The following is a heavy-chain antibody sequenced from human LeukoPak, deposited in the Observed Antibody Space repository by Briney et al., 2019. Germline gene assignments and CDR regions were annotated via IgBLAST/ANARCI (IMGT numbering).Heavy chain of an antibody. CDR3: ARLRSSSWRGANWFDP. V-gene: IGHV5-51*01. CDR2: IYPGDSDA. D-gene: IGHD6-13*01. Sequence: GESLKISCKGSGYSFTTYWIAWVRQMPGKGLEWMGIIYPGDSDARYSPSFQGQVTISADKSISTAYLQWSSLKASDTAMYYCARLRSSSWRGANWFDPWGQGTLVTVSS. J-gene: IGHJ5*02. CDR1: GYSFTTYW.